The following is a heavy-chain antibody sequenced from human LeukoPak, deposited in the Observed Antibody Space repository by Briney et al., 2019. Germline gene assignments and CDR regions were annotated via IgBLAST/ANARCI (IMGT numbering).Heavy chain of an antibody. Sequence: ASVKVSCKASGYTFTSYYMHWVRQAPGQGLEWMGIINPSGGSKSYAQKSQGRVTMTRDTSTSTVYMELSSLRAEDTAVYYGARFNLQDSSGHWGQGTLVTVSS. J-gene: IGHJ4*02. CDR2: INPSGGSK. CDR1: GYTFTSYY. CDR3: ARFNLQDSSGH. D-gene: IGHD3-22*01. V-gene: IGHV1-46*03.